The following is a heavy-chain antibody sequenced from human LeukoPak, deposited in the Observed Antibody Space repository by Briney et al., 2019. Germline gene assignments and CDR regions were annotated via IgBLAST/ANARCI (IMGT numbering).Heavy chain of an antibody. D-gene: IGHD3-3*01. CDR1: GFTVSSNY. J-gene: IGHJ4*02. CDR3: ARAGYDFWSGYYTLPSFDY. Sequence: PGGSLRLSCAASGFTVSSNYMSWVRQAPGKGLEWVSVIYSGGSTYYADSVKGRFTISRDNSKNTLYLQMNSLRAEDTAVYYCARAGYDFWSGYYTLPSFDYWGQGTLVTVSS. CDR2: IYSGGST. V-gene: IGHV3-66*02.